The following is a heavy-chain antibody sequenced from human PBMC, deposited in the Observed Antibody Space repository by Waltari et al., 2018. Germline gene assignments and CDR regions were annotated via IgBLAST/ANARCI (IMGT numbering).Heavy chain of an antibody. CDR3: ALRYCTTTSCYGGGFDP. CDR2: ISGDGSPT. Sequence: EVQLVESGGGLVQPGGSLRLSCAASGFTLTRYWMHWVRQAPGKGLVGVSGISGDGSPTTDADSVKGRFTVSRDNARNAMYMEMNSLRGEDTAVYYCALRYCTTTSCYGGGFDPWGQGTLVTVSS. V-gene: IGHV3-74*01. D-gene: IGHD2-2*01. J-gene: IGHJ5*02. CDR1: GFTLTRYW.